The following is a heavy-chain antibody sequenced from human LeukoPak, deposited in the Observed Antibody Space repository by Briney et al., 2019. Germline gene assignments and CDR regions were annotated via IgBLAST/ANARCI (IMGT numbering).Heavy chain of an antibody. J-gene: IGHJ5*02. CDR2: INPVGGST. Sequence: ASVKVSCKSSGYTFANYYLHWVRQAPGQGLEWTGIINPVGGSTTYTQKFQGRVTMTRDTSTSTIYMDLSSLRSEDTAVYYCARGRRIAAAGTSWFDPWGQGTLVTVSS. V-gene: IGHV1-46*01. CDR3: ARGRRIAAAGTSWFDP. CDR1: GYTFANYY. D-gene: IGHD6-13*01.